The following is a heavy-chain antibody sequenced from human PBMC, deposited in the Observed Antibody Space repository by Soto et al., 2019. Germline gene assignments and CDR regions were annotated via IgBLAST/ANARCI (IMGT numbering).Heavy chain of an antibody. CDR1: GFTFSDYY. J-gene: IGHJ4*02. CDR3: ARDGRRIGEFQSDY. Sequence: VQLVESGGNLVKPGGSLRLSCAASGFTFSDYYMSWIRQAPGKGLEWVSHISSTGITTYYAASVKGRFTISRDNAKNSLYLQMNSLRAEDTAVYYCARDGRRIGEFQSDYWGQGTLVTVSS. D-gene: IGHD3-10*01. CDR2: ISSTGITT. V-gene: IGHV3-11*01.